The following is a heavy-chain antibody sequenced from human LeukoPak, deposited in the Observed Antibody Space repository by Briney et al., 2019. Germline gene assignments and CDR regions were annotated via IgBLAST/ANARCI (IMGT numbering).Heavy chain of an antibody. J-gene: IGHJ5*02. V-gene: IGHV3-23*01. CDR2: ISGSGGST. CDR3: AKVGDSTMVRGVLRFDP. CDR1: GFTFSSYA. Sequence: GGSLRLSCAASGFTFSSYAMSWVRQAPGKGLEWVSGISGSGGSTYYADSVKGRFTISRDNSKNTLYLQMTSLRAEDTAVYYCAKVGDSTMVRGVLRFDPWGQGTLVTVSS. D-gene: IGHD3-10*01.